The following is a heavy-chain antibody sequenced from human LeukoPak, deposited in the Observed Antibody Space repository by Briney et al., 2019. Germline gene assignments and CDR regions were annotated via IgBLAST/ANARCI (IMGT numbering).Heavy chain of an antibody. CDR1: GGSFSGYY. D-gene: IGHD6-13*01. CDR2: INHRGST. J-gene: IGHJ5*02. V-gene: IGHV4-34*01. Sequence: SETLSLTCTVYGGSFSGYYWSWIRQPPGKGLEWIGEINHRGSTNYNPSLKSRVTISVDTSKNQFSLQLNAVTPEDTAVYYCARDEWQQLRNNTNLFDPWGQGTLVTVSS. CDR3: ARDEWQQLRNNTNLFDP.